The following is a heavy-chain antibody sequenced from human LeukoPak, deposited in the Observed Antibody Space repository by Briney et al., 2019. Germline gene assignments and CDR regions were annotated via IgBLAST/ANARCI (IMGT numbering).Heavy chain of an antibody. J-gene: IGHJ4*02. Sequence: ETLSLTCTVSGGSISSYYWSWIRQPPGKGLEWIGYIYYSGSTNYNPSLKSRVTISVDTSKNQFSLKLSSVTAADTAVYYCARAPHYWGQGTLVTVSS. V-gene: IGHV4-59*01. CDR1: GGSISSYY. CDR2: IYYSGST. CDR3: ARAPHY.